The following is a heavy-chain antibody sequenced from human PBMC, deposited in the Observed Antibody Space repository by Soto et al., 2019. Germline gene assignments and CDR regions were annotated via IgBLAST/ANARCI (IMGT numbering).Heavy chain of an antibody. J-gene: IGHJ4*02. CDR2: ISDYNGNT. Sequence: APGKVSCKARGYTFTCYGISWVRQAHGQGHECMGWISDYNGNTNYAQKLQGRVTMTTDTSTSTACVELRTLRSDDLAVFYCARSSPAGVPASNLDYWGQGTLVTVSS. D-gene: IGHD2-2*01. CDR1: GYTFTCYG. V-gene: IGHV1-18*03. CDR3: ARSSPAGVPASNLDY.